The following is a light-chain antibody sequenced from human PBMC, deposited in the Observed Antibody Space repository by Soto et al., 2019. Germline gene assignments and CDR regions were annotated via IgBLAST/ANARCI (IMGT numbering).Light chain of an antibody. Sequence: EIVLTQSPGTLSLSPGERATLSCRASQSVSSSYLAWYQQKPGQAPRLLIYGASSRATGIPDRFSGSGSGNDFTFNISRVESEDFAVYYCQMDGILPYTFGLGTKLEIK. J-gene: IGKJ2*01. V-gene: IGKV3-20*01. CDR3: QMDGILPYT. CDR2: GAS. CDR1: QSVSSSY.